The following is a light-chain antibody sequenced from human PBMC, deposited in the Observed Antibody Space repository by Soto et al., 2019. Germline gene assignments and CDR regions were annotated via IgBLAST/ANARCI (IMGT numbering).Light chain of an antibody. Sequence: EMVMTQSPAILSVSPGESATLSCRASQSVNSNYLAWYQQHPGQPPRLLIYGISTRATGIPARFRGRGSGTEFSLTISSLQSEDFAVYYCQQYSKWPITFGQGTRLEIK. J-gene: IGKJ5*01. CDR3: QQYSKWPIT. CDR1: QSVNSN. CDR2: GIS. V-gene: IGKV3-15*01.